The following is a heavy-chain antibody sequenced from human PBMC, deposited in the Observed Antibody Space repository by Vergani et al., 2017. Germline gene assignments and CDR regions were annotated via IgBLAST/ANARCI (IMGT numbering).Heavy chain of an antibody. CDR3: ARRSYDTTPYLQGGYDC. D-gene: IGHD3-22*01. CDR2: ISYDGPEK. Sequence: QVKLEESGGGVVQPGRSLRLSCAASGFSFGNYAMHWVRQAPGKGLEWVGVISYDGPEKKYADSVNGRFTISRDNSKNMLYLQMNRLRAEDTAVYYCARRSYDTTPYLQGGYDCWGQGTLVSVSS. J-gene: IGHJ4*02. V-gene: IGHV3-30-3*01. CDR1: GFSFGNYA.